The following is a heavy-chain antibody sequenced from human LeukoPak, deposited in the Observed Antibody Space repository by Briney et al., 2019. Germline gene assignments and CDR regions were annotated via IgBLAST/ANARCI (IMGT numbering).Heavy chain of an antibody. CDR2: INPSGGTT. Sequence: ASVKVSCKASGYTFTGYYMHWVRQAPGQGLEWMGLINPSGGTTSYAQKFQGRVTMTRDMSTSTVYMELSSLRSEDTAVYYCASYLSGWPLKYWGQGTLVTVSS. J-gene: IGHJ4*02. CDR1: GYTFTGYY. CDR3: ASYLSGWPLKY. D-gene: IGHD6-19*01. V-gene: IGHV1-46*01.